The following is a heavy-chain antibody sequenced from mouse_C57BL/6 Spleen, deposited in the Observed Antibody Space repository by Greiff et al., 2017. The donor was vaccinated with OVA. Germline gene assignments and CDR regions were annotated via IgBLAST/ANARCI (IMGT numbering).Heavy chain of an antibody. D-gene: IGHD2-3*01. V-gene: IGHV14-4*01. J-gene: IGHJ3*01. CDR2: IDPENGDT. Sequence: EVQLQQSGAALVRPGASVKLSCTASGFNIKDDYMHWVKQRPEQGLEWIGWIDPENGDTEYASKFQGKATITADTSSNTAYLQLSSLTSEDTAVYYCTTRLYDGDYEGWFAYWGQGTLVTVSA. CDR3: TTRLYDGDYEGWFAY. CDR1: GFNIKDDY.